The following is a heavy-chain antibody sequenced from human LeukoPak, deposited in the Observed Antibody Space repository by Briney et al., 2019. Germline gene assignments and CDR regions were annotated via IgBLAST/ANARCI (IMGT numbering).Heavy chain of an antibody. CDR2: ISSSGSTI. CDR3: AREVPLGWTAMPYYYYYYGMDV. D-gene: IGHD5-18*01. Sequence: GGSLRLSCAASGFTFSDYYMSWIRQAPGKGLEWVSYISSSGSTIYYADSVKGRFTISRDNAKNSLYLQMNSLRAEDTAVYYCAREVPLGWTAMPYYYYYYGMDVWGQGTTVTVSS. V-gene: IGHV3-11*01. J-gene: IGHJ6*02. CDR1: GFTFSDYY.